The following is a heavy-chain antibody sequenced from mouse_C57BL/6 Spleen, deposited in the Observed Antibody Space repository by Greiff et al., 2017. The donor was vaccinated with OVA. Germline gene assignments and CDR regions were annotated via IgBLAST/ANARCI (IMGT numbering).Heavy chain of an antibody. CDR3: ARADYYGSSLYFDD. V-gene: IGHV1-9*01. CDR1: GYTFTGYW. CDR2: ILPGSGST. J-gene: IGHJ2*01. Sequence: QVQLQQSGAELMKPGASVKLSCKATGYTFTGYWIEWVKQRPGHGLEWIGEILPGSGSTNYNEKFKGKATFTSDPSSNTSYMQLSSLTTEDSAIYYCARADYYGSSLYFDDWGQGTTLTVSS. D-gene: IGHD1-1*01.